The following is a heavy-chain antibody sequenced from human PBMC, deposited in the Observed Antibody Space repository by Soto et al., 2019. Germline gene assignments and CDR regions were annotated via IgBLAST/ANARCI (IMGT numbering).Heavy chain of an antibody. CDR2: IYATGTT. V-gene: IGHV4-4*07. CDR3: VRDGTKTLRDWFDP. D-gene: IGHD1-1*01. CDR1: CASISGFY. J-gene: IGHJ5*02. Sequence: SETLSVNCTVSCASISGFYWSWIRKSAGKGLEWIGRIYATGTTDYNPSLKSRVMMSVDTSKKQFSLKLRSVTAADTAVYYCVRDGTKTLRDWFDPWGQGISFTVSS.